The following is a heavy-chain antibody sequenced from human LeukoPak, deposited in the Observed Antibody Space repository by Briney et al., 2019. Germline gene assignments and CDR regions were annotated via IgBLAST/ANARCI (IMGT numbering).Heavy chain of an antibody. CDR3: ASPVVHGWFDP. V-gene: IGHV4-34*01. CDR2: INHSGST. Sequence: PSETLSLTCAVYGGSFSGYYWSWIRQPPGKGLEWIGEINHSGSTNYNPSLKSRVTISVDTSKNQFSLKLSSVTAADTAVYYCASPVVHGWFDPWGQGTLVTVSS. D-gene: IGHD2-2*01. CDR1: GGSFSGYY. J-gene: IGHJ5*02.